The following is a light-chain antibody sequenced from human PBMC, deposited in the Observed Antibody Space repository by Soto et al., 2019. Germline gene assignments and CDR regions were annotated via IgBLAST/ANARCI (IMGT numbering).Light chain of an antibody. Sequence: AIRMTQSPSSLSASTGDRVTITCRASQGISSYLAWYQQKPGKAPKLLIYAASTLQSGVPSRFSGSGSGTDVTHTISCLQSEDFATYYCQQYYSYPRTFGQGTKVEIK. CDR3: QQYYSYPRT. J-gene: IGKJ1*01. CDR2: AAS. V-gene: IGKV1-8*01. CDR1: QGISSY.